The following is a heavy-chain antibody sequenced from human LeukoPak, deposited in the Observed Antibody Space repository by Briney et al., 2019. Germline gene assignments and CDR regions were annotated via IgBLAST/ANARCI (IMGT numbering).Heavy chain of an antibody. Sequence: SETLSLTCTVSGGSISSYYWSWIRQPPGKGLEWIGYIYYSGSTNYNPSLKSRVTISVDTSKNQFSLKLSSVTAADTAVYYCARRVAGTENWFDPWGQGTLVTVSS. CDR2: IYYSGST. V-gene: IGHV4-59*08. D-gene: IGHD6-19*01. CDR1: GGSISSYY. CDR3: ARRVAGTENWFDP. J-gene: IGHJ5*02.